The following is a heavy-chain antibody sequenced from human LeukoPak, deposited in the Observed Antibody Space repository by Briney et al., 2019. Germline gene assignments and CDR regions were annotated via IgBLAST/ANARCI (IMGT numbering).Heavy chain of an antibody. Sequence: SETLSLTCAVYGGSFSGYYWSWIRQPPGKGLEWIGEINHSGSTNYNPSLKSRVTISVDTSKNQFSLKLSSVTAADTAVYYCARRFYMADFDYWGQGTLVTVSS. D-gene: IGHD3-3*01. CDR1: GGSFSGYY. V-gene: IGHV4-34*01. CDR2: INHSGST. CDR3: ARRFYMADFDY. J-gene: IGHJ4*02.